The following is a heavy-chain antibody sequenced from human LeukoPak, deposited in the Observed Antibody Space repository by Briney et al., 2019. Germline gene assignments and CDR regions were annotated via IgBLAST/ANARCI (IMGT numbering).Heavy chain of an antibody. Sequence: PGGSLRLSCAASGFTFSSYSTNWVRQAPGKGLEWVSSISSSSSYIYYADSVKGRFTISRDNAKNSLYLQMNSLRAEDTAVYYCAREPTVVPAAITIYDAFDIWGQGTMVTVSS. CDR1: GFTFSSYS. CDR2: ISSSSSYI. V-gene: IGHV3-21*01. CDR3: AREPTVVPAAITIYDAFDI. J-gene: IGHJ3*02. D-gene: IGHD2-2*01.